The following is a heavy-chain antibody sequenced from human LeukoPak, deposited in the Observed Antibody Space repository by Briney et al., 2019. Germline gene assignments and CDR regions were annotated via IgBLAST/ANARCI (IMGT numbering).Heavy chain of an antibody. J-gene: IGHJ5*02. D-gene: IGHD6-19*01. CDR2: INSDGSST. V-gene: IGHV3-74*01. CDR1: GFTFSSYS. CDR3: ARDPAPAGAGHNWFDP. Sequence: GGSLRLSCAASGFTFSSYSMNWVRQAPGKGLEWVSRINSDGSSTSYADSVKGRFTISRDNAKNTQYLQMNSLRAEDTAVYYCARDPAPAGAGHNWFDPWGQGTLVTVSS.